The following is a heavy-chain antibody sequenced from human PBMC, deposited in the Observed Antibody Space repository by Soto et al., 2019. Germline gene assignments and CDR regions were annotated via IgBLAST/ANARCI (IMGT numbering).Heavy chain of an antibody. J-gene: IGHJ6*02. CDR3: AKNGHPPYYYYGMDV. V-gene: IGHV1-18*01. D-gene: IGHD2-8*01. Sequence: QGLLVQSGAEVKQPGASVKVSCKASGYSSTTYGISWVRQAPGQGLEWMGWISGYNGDTNNAQKFQDRVTMTIDRSATTAYLELRSLTSDDTAVYYCAKNGHPPYYYYGMDVWGQGTTVTVSS. CDR2: ISGYNGDT. CDR1: GYSSTTYG.